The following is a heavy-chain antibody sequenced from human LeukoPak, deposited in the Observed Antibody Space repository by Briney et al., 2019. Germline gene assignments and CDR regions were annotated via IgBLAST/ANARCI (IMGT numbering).Heavy chain of an antibody. CDR3: ARAPPRRCPGNDCYPIFDY. D-gene: IGHD2-21*02. J-gene: IGHJ4*02. Sequence: SETLSLTCTVSGDSISSSYWSWIRQSPGKGLEWVGYIKYSGKTNYNPSLKSRVTISLDTSKNQFSLNLNSVTTADTAVYYCARAPPRRCPGNDCYPIFDYWGQGTLVTVSS. CDR2: IKYSGKT. CDR1: GDSISSSY. V-gene: IGHV4-59*01.